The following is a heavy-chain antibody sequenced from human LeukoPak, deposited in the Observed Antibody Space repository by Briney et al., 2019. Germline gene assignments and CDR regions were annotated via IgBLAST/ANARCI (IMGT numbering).Heavy chain of an antibody. CDR3: ARDTATSNYYYYYYMDV. V-gene: IGHV3-48*01. J-gene: IGHJ6*03. CDR2: ISSSSSTI. Sequence: GGSLRLSCAASGFTFGSYSMNWVRQAPGKGLEWVSYISSSSSTIYYADSVKGRFTISRDNAKNSLYLQMNSLRAEDTAVYYCARDTATSNYYYYYYMDVWGKGTTVTVSS. D-gene: IGHD5-12*01. CDR1: GFTFGSYS.